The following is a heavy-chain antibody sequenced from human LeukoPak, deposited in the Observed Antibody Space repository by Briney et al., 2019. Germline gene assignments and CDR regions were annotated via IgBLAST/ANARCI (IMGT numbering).Heavy chain of an antibody. CDR3: AKSDFWSGYLHYFDY. J-gene: IGHJ4*02. Sequence: GGSLRLSCAASGFIFSSYAMSWVRQAPGKGLEWVSAISGSGGSTYYADSVKGRFTISRDNSKNTLYLQMNSLRAEDTAVYYCAKSDFWSGYLHYFDYWGQGTLVTVSS. D-gene: IGHD3-3*01. V-gene: IGHV3-23*01. CDR2: ISGSGGST. CDR1: GFIFSSYA.